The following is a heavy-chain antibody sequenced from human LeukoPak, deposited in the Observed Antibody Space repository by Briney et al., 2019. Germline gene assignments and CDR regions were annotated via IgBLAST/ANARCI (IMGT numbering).Heavy chain of an antibody. Sequence: GGSLRLSCAASGFIFSSYSMNWVRQAPGKGLEWVSSISSSSNYIYYADSVKGRVTISRDNAKNSLYLQMNSLRAEDTAVYYCARDYDSSGYYYYGMDVWGQGTTVTVSS. D-gene: IGHD3-22*01. CDR3: ARDYDSSGYYYYGMDV. CDR2: ISSSSNYI. CDR1: GFIFSSYS. V-gene: IGHV3-21*01. J-gene: IGHJ6*02.